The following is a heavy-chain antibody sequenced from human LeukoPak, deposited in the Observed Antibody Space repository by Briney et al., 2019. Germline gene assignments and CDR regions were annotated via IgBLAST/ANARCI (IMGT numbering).Heavy chain of an antibody. D-gene: IGHD5-12*01. Sequence: GASVKVSCKASGYTFTDYGITWVRQAPGQGLEWIGWISAYNANTNFAQKLQGRVSLTADTSTSTAYMELRSLRSDDTAVYYCARDKRGGYGENTTPFDNWGQGTLVTVSS. J-gene: IGHJ4*02. CDR1: GYTFTDYG. CDR2: ISAYNANT. V-gene: IGHV1-18*01. CDR3: ARDKRGGYGENTTPFDN.